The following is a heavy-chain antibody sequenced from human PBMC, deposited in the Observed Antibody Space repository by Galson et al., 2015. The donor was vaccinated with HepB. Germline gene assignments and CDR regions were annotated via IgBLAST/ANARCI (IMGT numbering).Heavy chain of an antibody. CDR3: AEGRGVDDLHFDY. D-gene: IGHD5-12*01. CDR1: GFTFNNYG. CDR2: ISSDGRHK. J-gene: IGHJ4*02. V-gene: IGHV3-30*18. Sequence: SLRLSCAASGFTFNNYGMHWVRQAPGKGLEWVAVISSDGRHKHYADSVKGRFTISRDNSKNTLFLQLSSLRPEDTALYYCAEGRGVDDLHFDYWGQGTLVTVSS.